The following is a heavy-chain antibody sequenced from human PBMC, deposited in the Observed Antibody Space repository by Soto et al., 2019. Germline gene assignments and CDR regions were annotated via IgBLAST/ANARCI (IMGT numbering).Heavy chain of an antibody. Sequence: QVQLVQSGAEVKKPGASVTVSCRSSGDTFNDYYIHWVRQAPGQGLEWMGWINPNGGVTKYAQKFQGWVSMTRDTSIRTVYMQLSRLSSDDTAVYYCAGASGGATATLDYYYFYMDVWGTGTTVTVSS. J-gene: IGHJ6*03. D-gene: IGHD5-12*01. CDR1: GDTFNDYY. CDR2: INPNGGVT. V-gene: IGHV1-2*04. CDR3: AGASGGATATLDYYYFYMDV.